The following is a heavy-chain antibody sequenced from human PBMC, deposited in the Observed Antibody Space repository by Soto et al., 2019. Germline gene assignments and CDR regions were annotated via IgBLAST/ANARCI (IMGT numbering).Heavy chain of an antibody. D-gene: IGHD6-19*01. CDR2: ISYDGSNK. CDR1: GFTFSSYG. V-gene: IGHV3-30*18. Sequence: GGSLRLSCAASGFTFSSYGMHWVRQAPGKGLEWVAVISYDGSNKYYAESVKGRFTISRDNSKNTLYLQMNSLRAEDTAVYYCAKGPRGQWLVSFDYWGQGTLVTVSS. CDR3: AKGPRGQWLVSFDY. J-gene: IGHJ4*02.